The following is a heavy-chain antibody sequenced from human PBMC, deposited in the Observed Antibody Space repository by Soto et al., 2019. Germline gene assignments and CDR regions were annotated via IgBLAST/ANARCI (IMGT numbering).Heavy chain of an antibody. Sequence: GSLRLSCAASGFTFSSYSMNWVRQAPGKGLEWVSSISSSSSYIYYADSVKGRFTISRDNAKNSLYLQMNSLRAEDTAVYYCARESYIAAVRAFDIWGQGTMDTVSS. CDR3: ARESYIAAVRAFDI. D-gene: IGHD6-13*01. CDR1: GFTFSSYS. CDR2: ISSSSSYI. J-gene: IGHJ3*02. V-gene: IGHV3-21*01.